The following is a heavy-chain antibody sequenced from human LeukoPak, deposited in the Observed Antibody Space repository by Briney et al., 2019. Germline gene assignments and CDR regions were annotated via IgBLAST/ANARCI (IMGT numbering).Heavy chain of an antibody. CDR1: GGSISSSSYY. D-gene: IGHD3-10*01. J-gene: IGHJ5*02. Sequence: SETLSLTSTVSGGSISSSSYYWGWIRHPPGKWLEWIGCIYYSGSTYYNPSLKSRVTISVDTSKNQFSLKLSSVTAADTAVYYCARCLWFGELLFWFDPWGQGTLVTVSS. V-gene: IGHV4-39*01. CDR3: ARCLWFGELLFWFDP. CDR2: IYYSGST.